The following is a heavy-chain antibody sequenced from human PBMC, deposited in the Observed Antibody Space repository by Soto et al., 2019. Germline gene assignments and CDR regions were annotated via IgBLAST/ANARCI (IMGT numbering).Heavy chain of an antibody. CDR3: ARAGPLAYSGYDIFDY. V-gene: IGHV3-66*01. CDR1: GFTVSSNY. CDR2: IYSGGST. Sequence: GGSLRLSCAASGFTVSSNYMSWVRQAPGKGLEWVSVIYSGGSTYYVDSVKGRFTISRDNAKNTLYLQMNSLRAEDTAVYYCARAGPLAYSGYDIFDYWGQGTLVTVSS. D-gene: IGHD5-12*01. J-gene: IGHJ4*02.